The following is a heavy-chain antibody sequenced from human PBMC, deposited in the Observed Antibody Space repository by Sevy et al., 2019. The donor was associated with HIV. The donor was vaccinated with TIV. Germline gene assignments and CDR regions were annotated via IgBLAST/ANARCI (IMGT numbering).Heavy chain of an antibody. Sequence: GGSLRLSCAASGFTFSSYTMSWVRQAPGKGLEWVSAISGSGVSTYYADSVKGRFTISRDNSKNTLYLQMNSLRAEDTAVYYCAVGKVGATPFDYWGQGTLVTVSS. V-gene: IGHV3-23*01. CDR1: GFTFSSYT. D-gene: IGHD1-26*01. J-gene: IGHJ4*02. CDR2: ISGSGVST. CDR3: AVGKVGATPFDY.